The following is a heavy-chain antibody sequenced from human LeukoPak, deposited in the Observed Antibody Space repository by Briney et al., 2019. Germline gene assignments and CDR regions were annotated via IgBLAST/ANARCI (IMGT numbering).Heavy chain of an antibody. J-gene: IGHJ3*02. CDR3: ARDGSSWPGGAFDI. V-gene: IGHV4-59*01. D-gene: IGHD6-13*01. CDR2: IYYSGST. Sequence: SETLSLTCTVSGGSISSYYWSWIRQPPGKGLEWIGYIYYSGSTNYNPSLKSRVTISVDTSKNQFSLKLSSVTAADTAVYYCARDGSSWPGGAFDIWGQGTMVTVSS. CDR1: GGSISSYY.